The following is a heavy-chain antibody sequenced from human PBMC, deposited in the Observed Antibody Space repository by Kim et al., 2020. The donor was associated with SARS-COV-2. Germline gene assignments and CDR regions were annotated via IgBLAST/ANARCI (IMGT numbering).Heavy chain of an antibody. D-gene: IGHD5-12*01. CDR3: ARRGYDGYEYFDY. V-gene: IGHV1-18*01. Sequence: ASVKVSCKTSGYTFASYGVGWVRQAPRQGLEWMGWSSTYDGITNYAQKFQGRLAMTTDASTRTIYMELTSLRSDDTAMYYCARRGYDGYEYFDYWGQGTLVTVSS. J-gene: IGHJ4*02. CDR2: SSTYDGIT. CDR1: GYTFASYG.